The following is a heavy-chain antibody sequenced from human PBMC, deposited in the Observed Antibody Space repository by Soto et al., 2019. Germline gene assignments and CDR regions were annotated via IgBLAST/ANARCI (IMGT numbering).Heavy chain of an antibody. D-gene: IGHD3-10*01. CDR1: GGSISSGDYY. Sequence: PSETLSLTCTVSGGSISSGDYYWSWIRQPPGKGLEWIGYIYYSGSTYYNPSLKSRVTISVDTSKNQFSLKLSSVTAADTAVYYCARDKESRITMVPNYYGMDVWGQGTTVTVSS. J-gene: IGHJ6*02. CDR2: IYYSGST. CDR3: ARDKESRITMVPNYYGMDV. V-gene: IGHV4-30-4*01.